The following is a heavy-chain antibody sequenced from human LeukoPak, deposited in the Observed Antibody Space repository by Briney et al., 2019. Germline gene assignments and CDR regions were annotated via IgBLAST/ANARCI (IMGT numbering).Heavy chain of an antibody. J-gene: IGHJ4*02. Sequence: GGSLRLSCAASGFTFSSYATNWVRQAPGKGLEWVSCISGSGGSTYYADSVKGRFTISRDNSKNTLYLQMNSLRAEDTAVYYCAKDNGRYGEYYFDYWGQGTLVTVSS. V-gene: IGHV3-23*01. D-gene: IGHD2-8*01. CDR2: ISGSGGST. CDR3: AKDNGRYGEYYFDY. CDR1: GFTFSSYA.